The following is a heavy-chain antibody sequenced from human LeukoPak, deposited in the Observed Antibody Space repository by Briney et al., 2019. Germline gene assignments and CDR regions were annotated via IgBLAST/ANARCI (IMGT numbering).Heavy chain of an antibody. CDR1: GGSISSYY. J-gene: IGHJ3*02. Sequence: SETLSLTCSVSGGSISSYYWSWVRQPPGKGLEWIGYIYYGGNTNYNPSLKSRVTISVDTSKNQFSLKLSSVTAADTAVYYCARDRGSINAFDIWGQGTMVTVSS. V-gene: IGHV4-59*01. D-gene: IGHD3-10*01. CDR2: IYYGGNT. CDR3: ARDRGSINAFDI.